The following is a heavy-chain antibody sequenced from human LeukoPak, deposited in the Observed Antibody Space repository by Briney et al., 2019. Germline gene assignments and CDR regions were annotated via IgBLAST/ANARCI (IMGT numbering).Heavy chain of an antibody. J-gene: IGHJ6*02. CDR2: ISYDGSNK. Sequence: GGSLRLSCAASGFTFSTYAMHWVRQAPGKGLEWVAVISYDGSNKYYADSVKGRFTISRDNSKNTLYLQMNSLRAEDTAVYYCAKDRVVVAATVYYYGMDVWGQGTTVTVSS. CDR1: GFTFSTYA. CDR3: AKDRVVVAATVYYYGMDV. V-gene: IGHV3-30*04. D-gene: IGHD2-15*01.